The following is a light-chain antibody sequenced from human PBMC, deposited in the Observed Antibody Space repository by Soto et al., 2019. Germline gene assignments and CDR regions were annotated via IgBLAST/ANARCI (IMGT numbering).Light chain of an antibody. J-gene: IGLJ2*01. V-gene: IGLV1-40*01. CDR1: SSNIGAGYD. CDR3: QSYDSSLSAPI. Sequence: QSVLTQPPSVSGAPGQRVTISCTGSSSNIGAGYDVHWYQQLPGTAPKLLIYGNSNRPSGVPDRFSGSKSGTSASLAITGLQPEDEADYYCQSYDSSLSAPIFGGGTKVTVL. CDR2: GNS.